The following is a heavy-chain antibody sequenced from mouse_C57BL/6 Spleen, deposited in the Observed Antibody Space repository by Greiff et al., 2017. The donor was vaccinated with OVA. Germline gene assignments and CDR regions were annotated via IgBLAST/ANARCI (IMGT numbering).Heavy chain of an antibody. CDR2: ISSGSSTI. CDR1: GFTFSDYG. D-gene: IGHD2-4*01. V-gene: IGHV5-17*01. CDR3: ASYDYPYAMDY. J-gene: IGHJ4*01. Sequence: EVKLVESGGGLVKPGGSQKLSCAASGFTFSDYGMHWVRQAPEKGLEWVAYISSGSSTIYYADTVKGRFTISRDNAKNTLFLQMTSLRSEDTAMYYCASYDYPYAMDYWGQGTSVTVSS.